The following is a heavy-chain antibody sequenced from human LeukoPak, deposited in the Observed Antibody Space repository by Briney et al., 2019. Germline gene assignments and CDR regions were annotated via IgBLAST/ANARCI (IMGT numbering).Heavy chain of an antibody. D-gene: IGHD4-11*01. Sequence: PGGSLRLSCATSGFTVSHYGMHWVRQAPGKGLEWVAVVWNDGSNKYYGDSVKGRFTISRDNSQNTLYLQMNSLRVEDTAVYYCAKDAQRGFDYSNSLESWGQGTLVTVSS. V-gene: IGHV3-33*06. J-gene: IGHJ5*01. CDR2: VWNDGSNK. CDR1: GFTVSHYG. CDR3: AKDAQRGFDYSNSLES.